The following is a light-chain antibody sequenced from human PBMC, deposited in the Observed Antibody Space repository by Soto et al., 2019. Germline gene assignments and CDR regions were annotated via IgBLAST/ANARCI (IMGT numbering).Light chain of an antibody. V-gene: IGLV9-49*01. CDR3: GADPGSGNNFVRV. CDR1: SGYSNYK. Sequence: QSVLTQPPSASASLGASVTLTCTLSSGYSNYKVDWYQQRPGKGPRFVMRVGTGGIVGSKGDGIPDRFSVLGSGLNRYLTIKNIQEEDESDYHCGADPGSGNNFVRVFGGGTKLTVL. J-gene: IGLJ2*01. CDR2: VGTGGIVG.